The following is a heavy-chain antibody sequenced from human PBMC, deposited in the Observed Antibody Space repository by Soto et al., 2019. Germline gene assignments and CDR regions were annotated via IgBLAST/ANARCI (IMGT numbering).Heavy chain of an antibody. CDR3: ARDAAVPGESDRFDY. Sequence: QVQLQESGPGLVKPSGTLSLTCAVSGDSVTSNVWWSWVRQPPGKGLEWIGEAYHNGLTDYNPSLNSRVPMSVHTSKNEFSLQLTSLTAADTAIYYCARDAAVPGESDRFDYWGQGTLVTVSS. D-gene: IGHD6-19*01. CDR2: AYHNGLT. J-gene: IGHJ4*02. CDR1: GDSVTSNVW. V-gene: IGHV4-4*02.